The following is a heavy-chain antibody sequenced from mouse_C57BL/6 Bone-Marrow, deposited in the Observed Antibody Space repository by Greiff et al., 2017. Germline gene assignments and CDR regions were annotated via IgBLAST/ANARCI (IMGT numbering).Heavy chain of an antibody. Sequence: VQLQQSGPELVKPGASVKISCKASGYAFSSSWMNWVKQRPGKGLEWIGRIYPGDGDTNYNGKFKGKATLTADKSSSTAYMQLSSLTSEDSAVYFCARLELYYYGSTYYFDYWGQGTTLTVSS. CDR3: ARLELYYYGSTYYFDY. CDR1: GYAFSSSW. CDR2: IYPGDGDT. D-gene: IGHD1-1*01. J-gene: IGHJ2*01. V-gene: IGHV1-82*01.